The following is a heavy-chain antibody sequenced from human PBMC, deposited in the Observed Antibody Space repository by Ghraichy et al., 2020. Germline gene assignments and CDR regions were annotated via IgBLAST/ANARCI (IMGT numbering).Heavy chain of an antibody. J-gene: IGHJ5*02. D-gene: IGHD6-25*01. CDR1: GYSISNGSN. Sequence: SETLSLTCTVSGYSISNGSNWGWIRQSPGKGLEWIGSAYHSGPTYYNPSLKSRVTISLDTSTNQFSLELSAVTAADTAVYYCVRDRAIAAGPGGWFDPWGQGTQVTVSS. V-gene: IGHV4-38-2*02. CDR3: VRDRAIAAGPGGWFDP. CDR2: AYHSGPT.